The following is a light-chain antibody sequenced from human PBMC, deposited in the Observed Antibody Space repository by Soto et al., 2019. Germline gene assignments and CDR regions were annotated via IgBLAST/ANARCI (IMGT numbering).Light chain of an antibody. J-gene: IGLJ2*01. V-gene: IGLV2-14*02. CDR1: SSDVGSNSL. CDR3: SSYTRSTTLNVL. CDR2: EGS. Sequence: QSALTQPASVSGSPGQSITISCTGTSSDVGSNSLVSWYQQHPGKAPRLMIYEGSKRPSGVSNRFSGSKSGNTASLTISGLQAEDEAEYYCSSYTRSTTLNVLFGGGTKLTVL.